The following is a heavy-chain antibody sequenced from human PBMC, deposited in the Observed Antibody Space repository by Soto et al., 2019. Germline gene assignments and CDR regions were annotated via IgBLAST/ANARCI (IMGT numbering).Heavy chain of an antibody. CDR3: VKDGQVVANPFES. D-gene: IGHD3-22*01. CDR2: ISSDGHHQ. V-gene: IGHV3-30*18. J-gene: IGHJ4*02. CDR1: GFSFNDYA. Sequence: GGSLRLSCATSGFSFNDYAMYWVRQAPGQGLEWVAIISSDGHHQFYLDNLRGRFTVSRDNSKNTLYLQMNSLRTEDTAVYYCVKDGQVVANPFESWGQGTLVTVSS.